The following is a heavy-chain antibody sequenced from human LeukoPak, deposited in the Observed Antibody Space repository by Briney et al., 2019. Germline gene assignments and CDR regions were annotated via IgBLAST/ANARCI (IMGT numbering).Heavy chain of an antibody. CDR2: INHSGGT. CDR1: GGSFSGYY. Sequence: SETLSLTCAVYGGSFSGYYWSWIRQPPGKGLEWIGEINHSGGTNYNPSLKSRVTISVDTSKNQFSLKLSSVTAADTAVYYCARDRGSNSIDYWGQGTLVTVSS. V-gene: IGHV4-34*09. CDR3: ARDRGSNSIDY. D-gene: IGHD4-4*01. J-gene: IGHJ4*02.